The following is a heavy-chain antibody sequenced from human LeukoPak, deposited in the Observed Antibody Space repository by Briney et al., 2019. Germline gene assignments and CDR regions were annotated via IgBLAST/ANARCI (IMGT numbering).Heavy chain of an antibody. D-gene: IGHD2/OR15-2a*01. Sequence: GSLRLSCVASGFIIGSYWMSWVRQAPGKGLEWVANIRQDGREKYYVDSVKGRLTISRDNAKNSLYLQMNNLTAADTAIYYWARAGYYGDDAFDLWAKGQGSPSLQ. CDR3: ARAGYYGDDAFDL. J-gene: IGHJ3*01. CDR1: GFIIGSYW. V-gene: IGHV3-7*01. CDR2: IRQDGREK.